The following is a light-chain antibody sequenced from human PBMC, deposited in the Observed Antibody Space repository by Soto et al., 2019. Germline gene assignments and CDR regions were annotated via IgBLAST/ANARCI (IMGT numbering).Light chain of an antibody. CDR3: QQYYSTPLT. CDR1: QSVLYSSNNKNY. CDR2: WAS. V-gene: IGKV4-1*01. J-gene: IGKJ4*01. Sequence: DIVMTQSPDSLAVSLGERATINCKSSQSVLYSSNNKNYLAWYQQKPGQPPKLLIYWASTRESGVPDRFSGSGSGTDFTLTISSXQAEDVAVYYCQQYYSTPLTLGGGTKVDTK.